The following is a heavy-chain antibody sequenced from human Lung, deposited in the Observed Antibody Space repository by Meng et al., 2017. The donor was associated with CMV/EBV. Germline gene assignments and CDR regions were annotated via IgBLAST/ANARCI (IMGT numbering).Heavy chain of an antibody. CDR2: ITHRGSS. D-gene: IGHD4-23*01. Sequence: SETLSLTCAVYGGSFSDYYWTWIRQPPGKGLEWIGEITHRGSSNYNPSLKSRVSASVDMSKKQFSLKLSSPTAADTAVYFCARGPHKNRYGRDSPRGFYYGRDVWGKGTXVHVSS. CDR1: GGSFSDYY. CDR3: ARGPHKNRYGRDSPRGFYYGRDV. V-gene: IGHV4-34*01. J-gene: IGHJ6*04.